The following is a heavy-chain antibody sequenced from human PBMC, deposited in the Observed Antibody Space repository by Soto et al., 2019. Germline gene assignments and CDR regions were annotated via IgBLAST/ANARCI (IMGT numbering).Heavy chain of an antibody. Sequence: PGGSLRLSCAASGFTFSSYSMNWVRQAPGKGLEWVSFISNSSSYIYYEDSVKGRFTISRDNAKNKMNTQMNSLRAEDKAAYYYARDPAVGAATPGGMDVWGQGTTVTVSS. CDR1: GFTFSSYS. V-gene: IGHV3-21*01. D-gene: IGHD2-15*01. CDR3: ARDPAVGAATPGGMDV. J-gene: IGHJ6*02. CDR2: ISNSSSYI.